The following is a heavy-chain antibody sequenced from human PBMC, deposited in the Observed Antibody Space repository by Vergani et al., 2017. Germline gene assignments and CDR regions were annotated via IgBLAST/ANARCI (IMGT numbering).Heavy chain of an antibody. J-gene: IGHJ4*02. CDR1: GFTFTDYG. V-gene: IGHV3-30*18. D-gene: IGHD5-12*01. CDR3: AKDRGYSGYDDLDY. CDR2: ISYDGSNK. Sequence: QAQLVESGGGVVQPGSSLRLSCAASGFTFTDYGMHWARQAPGKGLEWVAVISYDGSNKYYADSVKGRFTISRDNSKNTLYLQMNSLRAEDTAVYYCAKDRGYSGYDDLDYWGQGTLVTVSS.